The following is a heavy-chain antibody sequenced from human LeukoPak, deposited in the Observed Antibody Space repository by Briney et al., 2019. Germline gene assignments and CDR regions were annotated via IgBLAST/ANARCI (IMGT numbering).Heavy chain of an antibody. CDR1: GFTFSSYE. V-gene: IGHV3-30*02. CDR2: IRFDGTSE. J-gene: IGHJ6*03. Sequence: GGSLRLSCAASGFTFSSYEMNWVRQAPGKGLEWVAFIRFDGTSEFYADSVKARFTISRDNSQNTVSLQLNNLRIEDTALYYCAKTSLSDPSGHYYYMDVWGKGTTVTVSS. CDR3: AKTSLSDPSGHYYYMDV. D-gene: IGHD3-3*01.